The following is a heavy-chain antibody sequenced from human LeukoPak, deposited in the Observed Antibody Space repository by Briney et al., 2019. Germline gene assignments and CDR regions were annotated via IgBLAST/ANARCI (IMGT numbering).Heavy chain of an antibody. D-gene: IGHD4-11*01. CDR3: ARSVGSYYGDF. CDR2: ITSSSSFT. J-gene: IGHJ4*02. Sequence: PGGSLRLSCAASGFTFSTYTMSWVRQAPGKGLEWVSSITSSSSFTYYADSVKGRFTISRDNAKNLLYLQMNSLRVEDAAVYHCARSVGSYYGDFWGQGTLVTVSS. CDR1: GFTFSTYT. V-gene: IGHV3-21*06.